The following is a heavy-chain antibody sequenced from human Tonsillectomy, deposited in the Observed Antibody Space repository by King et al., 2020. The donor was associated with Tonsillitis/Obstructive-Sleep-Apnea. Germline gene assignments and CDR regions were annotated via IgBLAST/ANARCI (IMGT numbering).Heavy chain of an antibody. CDR2: ISANGGST. V-gene: IGHV3-23*04. CDR3: AKDENWYFDL. CDR1: GFTFSSYD. Sequence: VQLVESGGGLVQPGGSLRLSCAASGFTFSSYDMSWVRQAPGKGLEWVSGISANGGSTYYADSVKGRFTISRDNSKNTLYLQMNSLRAEDTAAYYCAKDENWYFDLWGRGTLVTVSS. J-gene: IGHJ2*01.